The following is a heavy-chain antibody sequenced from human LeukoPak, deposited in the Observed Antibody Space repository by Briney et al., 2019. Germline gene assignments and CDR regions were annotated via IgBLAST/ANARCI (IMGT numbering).Heavy chain of an antibody. Sequence: PSETLSLTCTVSGGSISSYYWSWIRQPPGKGLEWIGYVHYSGSTNYNPALKSRVTISVDTSKNQFSLKLSSVTAADTAVYYCARSPAHHYYDSSGYYPYYFDYWGQGTLVTVSS. CDR2: VHYSGST. CDR1: GGSISSYY. V-gene: IGHV4-59*01. J-gene: IGHJ4*02. D-gene: IGHD3-22*01. CDR3: ARSPAHHYYDSSGYYPYYFDY.